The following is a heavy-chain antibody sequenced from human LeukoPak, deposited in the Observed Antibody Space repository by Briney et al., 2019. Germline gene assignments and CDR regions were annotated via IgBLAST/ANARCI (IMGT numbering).Heavy chain of an antibody. Sequence: ASVKVSFKASWGTFNSYAISWVRPGPGPGLGWDGRIIPILGIANYAQKLQGRVTMTTDTSTSTAYMELRSLRSDDTAVYYCARDRRAVAGTFLFNYWGQGTLVTVSS. D-gene: IGHD6-19*01. CDR2: IIPILGIA. CDR3: ARDRRAVAGTFLFNY. J-gene: IGHJ4*02. CDR1: WGTFNSYA. V-gene: IGHV1-69*04.